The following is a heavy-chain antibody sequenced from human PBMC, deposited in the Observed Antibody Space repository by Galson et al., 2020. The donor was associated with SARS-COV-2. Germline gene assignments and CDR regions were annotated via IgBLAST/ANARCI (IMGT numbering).Heavy chain of an antibody. D-gene: IGHD2-2*01. CDR2: NYHSGST. CDR3: ASGESCCSRTSCVDWFDP. CDR1: GGSISSSNW. Sequence: SETLSLTCAVSGGSISSSNWWCCVRQPPGKGLEWIGENYHSGSTNNNPPLKSRATITVTKSKNQFSLQLSSVTAADTAVYYCASGESCCSRTSCVDWFDPWGQGALVTVSS. J-gene: IGHJ5*02. V-gene: IGHV4-4*02.